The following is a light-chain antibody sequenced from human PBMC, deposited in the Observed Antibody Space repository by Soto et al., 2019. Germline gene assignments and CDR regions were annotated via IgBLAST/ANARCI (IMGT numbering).Light chain of an antibody. CDR3: QQSNTYSWT. J-gene: IGKJ1*01. Sequence: DIQMTQSPSTLSASVGDRATITCRASQSICNWLAWYQQKPGKAPKLLIYLASSLESGVPSRFSGSGAGTECTRTISNLQPDDFATDYCQQSNTYSWTFGQGTKVDIK. CDR1: QSICNW. CDR2: LAS. V-gene: IGKV1-5*03.